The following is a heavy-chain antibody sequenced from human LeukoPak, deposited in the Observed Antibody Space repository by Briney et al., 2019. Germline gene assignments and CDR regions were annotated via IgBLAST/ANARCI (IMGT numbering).Heavy chain of an antibody. D-gene: IGHD6-25*01. Sequence: GASVKVSCKASGYTFTSYGIIWVRQAPGQGLEWMGWISAYNGNTIDAQKLQGRVTMTTDTSTSTAYMELRSLRSDDTAVYYCARGGPFSGASYYMDVWGKGTTVTVSS. V-gene: IGHV1-18*01. CDR3: ARGGPFSGASYYMDV. CDR2: ISAYNGNT. J-gene: IGHJ6*03. CDR1: GYTFTSYG.